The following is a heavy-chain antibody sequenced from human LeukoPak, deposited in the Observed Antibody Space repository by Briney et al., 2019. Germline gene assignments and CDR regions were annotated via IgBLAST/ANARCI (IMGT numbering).Heavy chain of an antibody. CDR1: GGSISSYY. D-gene: IGHD3-22*01. V-gene: IGHV4-59*01. Sequence: SETLSLTCTVSGGSISSYYWSWIRQPPGKGLEWIGYLLYSGSTNYNPSLKSRVTISVDTSKNQFSLKLSSVTAADTALYYCARAGSGYSFDIWGQGTMVTVSS. J-gene: IGHJ3*02. CDR3: ARAGSGYSFDI. CDR2: LLYSGST.